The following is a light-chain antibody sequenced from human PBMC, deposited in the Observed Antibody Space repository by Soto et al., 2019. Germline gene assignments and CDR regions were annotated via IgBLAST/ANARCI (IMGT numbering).Light chain of an antibody. J-gene: IGKJ2*01. V-gene: IGKV1-13*02. Sequence: AIQLTQSPSPLSASIGDRVTITCRASQGISNSLAWYQQKPGTPPALLIYDASTLQSGVPSRFSGSGSATDFTLTISSLQPGDFATYYCQQFKSHPYTFGQGTKLDIK. CDR1: QGISNS. CDR3: QQFKSHPYT. CDR2: DAS.